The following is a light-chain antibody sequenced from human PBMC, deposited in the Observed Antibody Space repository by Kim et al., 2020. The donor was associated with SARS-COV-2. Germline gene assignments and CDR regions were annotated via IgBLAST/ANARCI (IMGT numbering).Light chain of an antibody. CDR1: QSVSSK. J-gene: IGKJ4*01. CDR3: RQYDNRPPLT. Sequence: EVVMTQSPATLSVSPGERATLSCRASQSVSSKLAWYQQKPGEAPRRLIYGASTSTANSPPRFSGSGSGADVTLTISSLQSDDFAVYYCRQYDNRPPLTFGGGTKVDIK. CDR2: GAS. V-gene: IGKV3-15*01.